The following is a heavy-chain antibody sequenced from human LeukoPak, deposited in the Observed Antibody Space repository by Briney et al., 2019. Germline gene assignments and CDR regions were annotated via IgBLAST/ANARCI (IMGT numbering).Heavy chain of an antibody. Sequence: GGSLRLSCAASGFTFSRYWMSWVRQAPGKGLEWVASINQDESAKYYVDSVKGRFTISRDDSKNTLYLQMNSLKTEDTAVYYCTTENYYGSGSYFIWFDYWGQGTLVTVSS. J-gene: IGHJ4*02. CDR1: GFTFSRYW. D-gene: IGHD3-10*01. CDR2: INQDESAK. CDR3: TTENYYGSGSYFIWFDY. V-gene: IGHV3-7*03.